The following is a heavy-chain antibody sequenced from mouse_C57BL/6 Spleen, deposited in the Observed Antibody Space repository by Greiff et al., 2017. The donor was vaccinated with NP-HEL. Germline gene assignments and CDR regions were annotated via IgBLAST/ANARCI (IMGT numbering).Heavy chain of an antibody. CDR2: IYPGNGDT. V-gene: IGHV1-12*01. Sequence: VQLQQSGAELVRPGASVKMSCKASGYTFTSYNMRWVKQTPRQGLEWIGAIYPGNGDTSYNQKFKGKATLTVDKSSSTAYMQLSSLTSEDSAVYFCARDGYFDVWGTGTTVTVSS. CDR1: GYTFTSYN. CDR3: ARDGYFDV. J-gene: IGHJ1*03.